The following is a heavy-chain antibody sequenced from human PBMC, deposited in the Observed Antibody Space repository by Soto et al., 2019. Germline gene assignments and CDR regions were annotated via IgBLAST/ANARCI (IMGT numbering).Heavy chain of an antibody. D-gene: IGHD3-9*01. V-gene: IGHV3-73*01. CDR2: IRSKANSYAT. CDR3: TMNYGDFDCLLDY. Sequence: GGSLRLSCAASGFTFSGSAMHWVRQASGKGLEWVGRIRSKANSYATAYAASVKGRFTISRDDSKNTAYLQMNSLKTEDTAVYYCTMNYGDFDCLLDYWGQGTLVTVSS. CDR1: GFTFSGSA. J-gene: IGHJ4*02.